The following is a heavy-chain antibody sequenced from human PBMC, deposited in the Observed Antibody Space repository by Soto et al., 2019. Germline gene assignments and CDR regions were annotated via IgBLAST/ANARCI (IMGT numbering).Heavy chain of an antibody. V-gene: IGHV4-39*01. CDR2: IYYSGST. Sequence: TLSLTCTVSGGSISSSSYYWGWIRQPPGKGLEWIGSIYYSGSTYYNPSLKSRVTISVDTSKNQFSLKLSSVTAADTAVYYCATPSGGAARPFYYYYYMDVWGKGTTVTVSS. CDR1: GGSISSSSYY. CDR3: ATPSGGAARPFYYYYYMDV. J-gene: IGHJ6*03. D-gene: IGHD6-6*01.